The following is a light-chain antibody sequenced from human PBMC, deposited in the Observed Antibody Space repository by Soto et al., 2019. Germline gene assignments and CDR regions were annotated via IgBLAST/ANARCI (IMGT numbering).Light chain of an antibody. CDR1: QDISRW. Sequence: DIQMTQSPSSVSASVGDRVTITCRASQDISRWLVWYQQKPGKAPKALIYGASSLQSGVPSRFSGSGYGTDFTLTISSLQPEDFATYFCQQANSLPVTFGPGTKVDIK. J-gene: IGKJ3*01. CDR3: QQANSLPVT. V-gene: IGKV1-12*01. CDR2: GAS.